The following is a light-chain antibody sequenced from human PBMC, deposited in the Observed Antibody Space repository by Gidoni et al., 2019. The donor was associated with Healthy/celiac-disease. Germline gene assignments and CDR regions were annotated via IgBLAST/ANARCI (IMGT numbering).Light chain of an antibody. CDR2: WAS. Sequence: SKSSQSVLYSSNNKNYLAWYQQKPGQPPKLLIYWASTRESGVPDRFSGSGSGTDFTLTISSLQAEDVAVYYCQQYYSTPPTFGGGTKVEIK. CDR3: QQYYSTPPT. J-gene: IGKJ4*01. CDR1: QSVLYSSNNKNY. V-gene: IGKV4-1*01.